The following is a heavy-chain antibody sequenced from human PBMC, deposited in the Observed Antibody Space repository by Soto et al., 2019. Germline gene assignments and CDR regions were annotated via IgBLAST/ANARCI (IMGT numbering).Heavy chain of an antibody. CDR3: AGVGGGGAPPGADY. D-gene: IGHD1-26*01. CDR2: VIPILGQA. CDR1: GGIFSSYA. J-gene: IGHJ4*02. Sequence: GASVKVSCKASGGIFSSYAISWLRQAPGQGLEWMGAVIPILGQAYYAQNFQDRVTITADESTRTAYMDLISLRSDDTAVYFCAGVGGGGAPPGADYWGQGTLVTVSS. V-gene: IGHV1-69*13.